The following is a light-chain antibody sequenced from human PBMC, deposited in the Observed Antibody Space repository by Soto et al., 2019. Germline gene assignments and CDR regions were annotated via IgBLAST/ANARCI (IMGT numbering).Light chain of an antibody. Sequence: IVLTQSPGTLSLSPGERATLSCRASQSVSSSYLAWYQQKPGQAPRLLIYGASSRATGITDRFSGSGSGTYFTLTISILEPEDFAVYFCQKYGSSLFTFGHGTKVAIK. CDR2: GAS. V-gene: IGKV3-20*01. CDR3: QKYGSSLFT. CDR1: QSVSSSY. J-gene: IGKJ3*01.